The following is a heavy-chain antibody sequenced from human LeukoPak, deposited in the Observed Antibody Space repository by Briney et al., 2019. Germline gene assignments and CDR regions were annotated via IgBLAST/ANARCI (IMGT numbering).Heavy chain of an antibody. D-gene: IGHD6-19*01. CDR2: ISSNGGST. CDR1: GFIFSNYA. Sequence: PGGSLRLSCSASGFIFSNYAMNWVRQAPGKGLEYVSAISSNGGSTYYADSVKGRSTISRDNSKNTLYLQMSSLRADDTAVYYCVKGKGIAVTSLDYWGQGTLVTVSS. V-gene: IGHV3-64D*06. J-gene: IGHJ4*02. CDR3: VKGKGIAVTSLDY.